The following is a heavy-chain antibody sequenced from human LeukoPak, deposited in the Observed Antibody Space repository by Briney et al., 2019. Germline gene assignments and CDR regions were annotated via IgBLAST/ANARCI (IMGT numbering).Heavy chain of an antibody. J-gene: IGHJ5*02. Sequence: GASVKVSCKASGYTFTSYYMNWVRQAPGQGLEWMGKINPSDGSTDIAQNFQGRVTMTRDTSTSTVYMELSSLRSEDTAVHYCVRGWWGTDYGWTNWFDPWGQGTLVTVSS. CDR1: GYTFTSYY. D-gene: IGHD4-17*01. V-gene: IGHV1-46*01. CDR2: INPSDGST. CDR3: VRGWWGTDYGWTNWFDP.